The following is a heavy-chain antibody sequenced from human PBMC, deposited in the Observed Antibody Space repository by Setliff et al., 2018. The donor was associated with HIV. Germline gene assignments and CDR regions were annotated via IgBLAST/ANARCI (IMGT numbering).Heavy chain of an antibody. V-gene: IGHV4-59*01. CDR3: AREYWGNAFDI. CDR1: GGSISSYY. D-gene: IGHD7-27*01. Sequence: SETLSLTSTVSGGSISSYYWSWIRQPPGKGLEWIGSMYYSGSTNYNPSLKSRVTISVDTSKNQFSLKMSSVTSADTAVYYCAREYWGNAFDIWGQGTMVTVSS. J-gene: IGHJ3*02. CDR2: MYYSGST.